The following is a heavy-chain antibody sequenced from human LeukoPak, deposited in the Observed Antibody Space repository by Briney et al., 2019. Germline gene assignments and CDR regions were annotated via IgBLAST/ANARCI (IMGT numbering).Heavy chain of an antibody. D-gene: IGHD2-15*01. CDR2: IGSSSSYI. CDR3: ARGSDIGYYFDY. CDR1: GFTFSSYS. V-gene: IGHV3-21*01. J-gene: IGHJ4*02. Sequence: GGSLRLSCAASGFTFSSYSMNWVRQAPGKGLEWVSSIGSSSSYIYYADSVKGRFTISRDNAKNSLYLQMNSLRADDTAVYYCARGSDIGYYFDYWGQGTLVTVSS.